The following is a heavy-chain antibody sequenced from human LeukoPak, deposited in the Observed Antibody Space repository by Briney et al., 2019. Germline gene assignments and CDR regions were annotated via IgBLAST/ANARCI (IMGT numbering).Heavy chain of an antibody. J-gene: IGHJ4*02. D-gene: IGHD2-15*01. CDR2: TYYRSNWND. Sequence: SQTFSLTCAISGDSVSSTRAAWNWIRQSPSRGLEWLGRTYYRSNWNDDYAVSVKSRISVNADTSKNQFSLRLNSVTPEDTGVYYCARWGPGYFDYWGQGVLVTVSS. CDR1: GDSVSSTRAA. V-gene: IGHV6-1*01. CDR3: ARWGPGYFDY.